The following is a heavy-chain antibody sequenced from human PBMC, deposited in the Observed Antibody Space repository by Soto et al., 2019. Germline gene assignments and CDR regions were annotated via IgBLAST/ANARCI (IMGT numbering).Heavy chain of an antibody. CDR2: MNPNSANT. J-gene: IGHJ4*02. CDR1: GYTFSSYD. CDR3: ARGLNGYLHYFDY. V-gene: IGHV1-8*01. Sequence: ASVKVSCKASGYTFSSYDIGWVRQATGQGLEWMGWMNPNSANTGYAQKFQGRVTMTRDTSISTAYMELNSLRSEDTAVYYCARGLNGYLHYFDYWGQGTPVTVSS. D-gene: IGHD5-18*01.